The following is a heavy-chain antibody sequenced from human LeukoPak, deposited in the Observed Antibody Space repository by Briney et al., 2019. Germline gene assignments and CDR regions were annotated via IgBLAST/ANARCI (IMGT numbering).Heavy chain of an antibody. Sequence: SETLSLTCTVSGDSISSYYWSWILQPPGKGLEWIGYIYYSGGTDYNPSLKSRVTISVDTSKNQFSLKLRSVTAADTAVYYCARHVTISGPYDAPDIWGQGTMVTVSP. D-gene: IGHD5-24*01. CDR3: ARHVTISGPYDAPDI. CDR1: GDSISSYY. CDR2: IYYSGGT. V-gene: IGHV4-59*08. J-gene: IGHJ3*02.